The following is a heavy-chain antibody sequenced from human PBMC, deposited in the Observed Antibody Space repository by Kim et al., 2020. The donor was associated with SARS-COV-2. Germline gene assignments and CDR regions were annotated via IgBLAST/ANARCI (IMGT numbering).Heavy chain of an antibody. D-gene: IGHD2-2*01. V-gene: IGHV4-4*07. CDR2: IYTSGST. CDR3: ARELGYCSSTSCYYNWFDP. J-gene: IGHJ5*02. CDR1: GGSISSYY. Sequence: SETLSLTCTVSGGSISSYYWSWIRQPAGKGLEWIGRIYTSGSTNYNPSLKSRVTMSVDTSKNQFSLKLSSVTAADTAVYYCARELGYCSSTSCYYNWFDPWGQGTLVTVSS.